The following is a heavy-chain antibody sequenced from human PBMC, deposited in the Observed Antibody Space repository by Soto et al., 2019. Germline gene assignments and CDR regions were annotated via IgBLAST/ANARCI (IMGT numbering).Heavy chain of an antibody. V-gene: IGHV4-4*02. Sequence: QVQLQESGPGLVKPSGTLSLTCAVSGDSITNNNWWTWLRQSPGKGLEWIGEMHHRGNPDYNPSLRSRVTISVDKSRNQFSLHLSSVTAADSAVYYCARTSGGTYSFDPWGQGTLVTVSS. J-gene: IGHJ5*02. CDR3: ARTSGGTYSFDP. CDR1: GDSITNNNW. D-gene: IGHD3-10*01. CDR2: MHHRGNP.